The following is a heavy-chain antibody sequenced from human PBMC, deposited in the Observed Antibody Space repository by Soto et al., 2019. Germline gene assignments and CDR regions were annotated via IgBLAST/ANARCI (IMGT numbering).Heavy chain of an antibody. CDR2: IYYSGST. CDR1: GDSISSGGYY. Sequence: SETLSLTCTVSGDSISSGGYYWSWIRQHPGKGLEWIGYIYYSGSTYYNPSLKSRVTISVDTSKNQFSLKLSSVTAADTAVYYCARALNYDILTGLGPINWFDPWGQGTLVTVSS. CDR3: ARALNYDILTGLGPINWFDP. J-gene: IGHJ5*02. V-gene: IGHV4-31*03. D-gene: IGHD3-9*01.